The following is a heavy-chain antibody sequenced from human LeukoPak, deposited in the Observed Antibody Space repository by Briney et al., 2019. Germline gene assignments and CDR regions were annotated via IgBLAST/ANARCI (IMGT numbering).Heavy chain of an antibody. V-gene: IGHV1-18*01. Sequence: ASVKVSCKASGYTFTSYGISWVRQAPGQGLEWMGWISAYNGNTNYAQKLQGRVTMTTDTSTSTTYMELRSLRSDDTAVYYCARGLTMVRGVIFYFDYWGQGTLVTVSS. CDR2: ISAYNGNT. CDR3: ARGLTMVRGVIFYFDY. J-gene: IGHJ4*02. CDR1: GYTFTSYG. D-gene: IGHD3-10*01.